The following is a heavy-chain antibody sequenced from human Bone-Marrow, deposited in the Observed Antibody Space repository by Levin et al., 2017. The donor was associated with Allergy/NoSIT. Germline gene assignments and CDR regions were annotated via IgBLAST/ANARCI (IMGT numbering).Heavy chain of an antibody. J-gene: IGHJ4*02. CDR3: ARPPKNSGLFGIPGD. CDR1: GFTFNLYT. V-gene: IGHV3-30*04. Sequence: HSGGSLRLSCAASGFTFNLYTMHWVRQAPGKGLEWLALISHDESSRYYADSVMGRITISRDNSNNTVYLQMSSLRAEDTAVYYWARPPKNSGLFGIPGDWGLGTLVTVSS. D-gene: IGHD6-19*01. CDR2: ISHDESSR.